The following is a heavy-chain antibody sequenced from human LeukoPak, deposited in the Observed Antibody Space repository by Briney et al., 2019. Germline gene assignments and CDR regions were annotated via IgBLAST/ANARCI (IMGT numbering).Heavy chain of an antibody. J-gene: IGHJ6*03. Sequence: APVKVSCKASGYIFTGYYMHWVRQAPGQGLEWMGWINPNSGGTNYAQRFQGRVTMTRDTSISTAYMELSRLRSDDTAVYYCARATQDNYYYYYMDVWGKGTTVTVSS. CDR3: ARATQDNYYYYYMDV. CDR2: INPNSGGT. V-gene: IGHV1-2*02. CDR1: GYIFTGYY.